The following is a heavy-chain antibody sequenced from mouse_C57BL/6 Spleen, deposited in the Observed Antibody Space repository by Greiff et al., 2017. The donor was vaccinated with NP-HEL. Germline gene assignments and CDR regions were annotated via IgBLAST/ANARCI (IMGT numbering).Heavy chain of an antibody. CDR3: SRGDGKGFYYAMDY. CDR2: IDPEDGET. D-gene: IGHD2-1*01. V-gene: IGHV14-2*01. CDR1: GFNIKDYY. J-gene: IGHJ4*01. Sequence: VQLKESGAELVKPGASVKLSCTASGFNIKDYYMHWVKQRTEQGLEWIGRIDPEDGETKYAPKFQGKATITADTSSNTAYLQLSSLTSEDTAVYYCSRGDGKGFYYAMDYWGQGTSVTVSS.